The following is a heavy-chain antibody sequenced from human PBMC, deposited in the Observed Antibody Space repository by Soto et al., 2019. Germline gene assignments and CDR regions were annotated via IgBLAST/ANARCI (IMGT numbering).Heavy chain of an antibody. CDR2: INPNSGGT. CDR3: AREGDGDSDFYYGMDV. Sequence: QVQLVQSGAEVKKPGASVKVSCKASGYTFTGYYMHWVRQAPGQVLEWMGWINPNSGGTNYAQKFQGRVTTTRDTSISTAYMELSRLRSDDTAVYYCAREGDGDSDFYYGMDVWGQGTTVTVSS. D-gene: IGHD4-17*01. J-gene: IGHJ6*02. CDR1: GYTFTGYY. V-gene: IGHV1-2*02.